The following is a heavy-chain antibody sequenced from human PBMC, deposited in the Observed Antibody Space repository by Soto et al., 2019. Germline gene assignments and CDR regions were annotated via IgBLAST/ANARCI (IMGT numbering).Heavy chain of an antibody. D-gene: IGHD3-3*01. J-gene: IGHJ6*02. CDR3: AKDGRFLEWLSYYYYGMDV. V-gene: IGHV3-23*01. Sequence: GGSLRLSCAASGFTFSSYAMSWVRQAPGKGLEWVSAISGSGGSTYYADSVKGRFTISRDNSKNTLYLQMNSLRAEDTAVYYCAKDGRFLEWLSYYYYGMDVWGQGTTVTVSS. CDR1: GFTFSSYA. CDR2: ISGSGGST.